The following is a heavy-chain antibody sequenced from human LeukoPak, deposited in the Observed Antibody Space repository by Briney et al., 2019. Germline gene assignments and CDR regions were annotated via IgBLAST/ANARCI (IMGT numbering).Heavy chain of an antibody. CDR1: GFTFSSYA. J-gene: IGHJ6*02. D-gene: IGHD3-10*01. CDR3: AKDMVRGVNYYYGMDV. V-gene: IGHV3-23*01. CDR2: ISGSGGST. Sequence: GGSLRLSCAASGFTFSSYAMCWVRQAPGKGLEWVSAISGSGGSTYYADSVKGRFTISRDNSKNTLYLQMNSLRAEDTAVYYCAKDMVRGVNYYYGMDVWGQGTTVTVSS.